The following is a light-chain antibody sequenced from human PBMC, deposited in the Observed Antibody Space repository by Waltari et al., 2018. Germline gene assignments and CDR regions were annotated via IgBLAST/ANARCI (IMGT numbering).Light chain of an antibody. J-gene: IGLJ1*01. CDR1: SANIGSNT. V-gene: IGLV1-44*01. CDR2: NNK. Sequence: QSVVTQPPSASGTPGQRVTISCSGSSANIGSNTVNWYQQLPGTTPKLLNYNNKKRPSGVPDRFSGSKSGTSASLAISGLQSEDEADYYCAAWDDSLPGLFVFGSGTKVTVL. CDR3: AAWDDSLPGLFV.